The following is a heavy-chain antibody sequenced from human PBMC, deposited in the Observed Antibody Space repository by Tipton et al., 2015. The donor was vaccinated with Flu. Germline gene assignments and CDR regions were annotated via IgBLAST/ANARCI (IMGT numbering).Heavy chain of an antibody. J-gene: IGHJ6*02. CDR2: IYYSGST. D-gene: IGHD3-3*01. CDR1: GYSISSSYY. CDR3: ARDTVFWSGPYGMDV. V-gene: IGHV4-61*01. Sequence: TLSLTCAVSGYSISSSYYWSWIRQPPGKGLEWIGYIYYSGSTNYNPSLKSRVTISVDTSKNQFSLKLSSVTAADTAVYYCARDTVFWSGPYGMDVWGQGTTVTVSS.